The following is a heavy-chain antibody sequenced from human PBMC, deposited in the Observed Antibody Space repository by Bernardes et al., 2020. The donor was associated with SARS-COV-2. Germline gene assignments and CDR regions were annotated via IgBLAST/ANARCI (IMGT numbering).Heavy chain of an antibody. CDR2: ISADNGNT. Sequence: ASVKVSCKASGYTFPSYGMSWVRQAPGQGLEWMGWISADNGNTNYAQKFQGRVTMTTDTSTSTAYMELRSLRSDATAVSYCATVVGYSYGGGWFDPWGQGTLVTVSS. V-gene: IGHV1-18*01. CDR1: GYTFPSYG. CDR3: ATVVGYSYGGGWFDP. D-gene: IGHD5-18*01. J-gene: IGHJ5*02.